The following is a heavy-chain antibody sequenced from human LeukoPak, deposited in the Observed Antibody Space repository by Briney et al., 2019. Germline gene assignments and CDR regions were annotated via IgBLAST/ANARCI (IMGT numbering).Heavy chain of an antibody. D-gene: IGHD3-22*01. CDR2: ISSSSNTI. CDR3: ARDAYDTSAYYYVDY. Sequence: GGSLRLSCAASGFTFSSYSMNWVRQAPGKGLEWVSYISSSSNTIYYADSVKGRFAISRDNAKNSQYLQMNSLRDEDTAVYYCARDAYDTSAYYYVDYWGQGTLVTVSS. CDR1: GFTFSSYS. J-gene: IGHJ4*02. V-gene: IGHV3-48*02.